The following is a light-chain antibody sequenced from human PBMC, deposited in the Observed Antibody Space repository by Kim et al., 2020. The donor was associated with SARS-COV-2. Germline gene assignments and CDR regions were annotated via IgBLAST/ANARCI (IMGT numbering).Light chain of an antibody. J-gene: IGKJ5*01. Sequence: ASVVDRFTITCRASQESRNDLGWYLQNPGRAPKRLIYGASSLQSGVPSRFSGSGSGTEFTLTLSSLQPEDFATYFCLQHNTYPITFCQGTRLEIK. CDR2: GAS. CDR1: QESRND. CDR3: LQHNTYPIT. V-gene: IGKV1-17*01.